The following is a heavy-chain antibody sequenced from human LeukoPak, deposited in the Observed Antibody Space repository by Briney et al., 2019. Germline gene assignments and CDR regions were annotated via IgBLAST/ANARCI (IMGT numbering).Heavy chain of an antibody. Sequence: ASVKVSCKASGYTFTGYYMHWERQAPGQGLEWMGWMNPNSGGTNYAQKFQGRVTMTRDTSINTAYMELSSLRSDDTAVYFCARGDCINGVCYLLRDYWGQGTLVTVSS. D-gene: IGHD2-8*01. V-gene: IGHV1-2*02. CDR1: GYTFTGYY. CDR3: ARGDCINGVCYLLRDY. CDR2: MNPNSGGT. J-gene: IGHJ4*02.